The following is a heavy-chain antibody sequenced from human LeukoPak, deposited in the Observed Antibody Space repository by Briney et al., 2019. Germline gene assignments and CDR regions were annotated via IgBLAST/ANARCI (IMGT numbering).Heavy chain of an antibody. CDR1: GFTFSSYA. J-gene: IGHJ4*02. V-gene: IGHV3-21*01. CDR2: ISSSSSYI. Sequence: PGGSLRLSCAASGFTFSSYAMSWVRQAPGKGLEWVSSISSSSSYIYYADSVKGRFTISRDNAKNSLYLQMNSLRAEDTAVYYCARDVYYDFWSGVDYWGQGTLVTVSS. CDR3: ARDVYYDFWSGVDY. D-gene: IGHD3-3*01.